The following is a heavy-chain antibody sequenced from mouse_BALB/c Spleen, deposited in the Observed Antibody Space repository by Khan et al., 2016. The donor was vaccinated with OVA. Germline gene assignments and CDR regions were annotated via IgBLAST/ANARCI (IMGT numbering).Heavy chain of an antibody. Sequence: VQLQESGAELVKPGASVNLSCKASGYTFTSYWMHWVKQRPGQGLDWIGCINPSDGRTHYNESFRNKATLTVDKSSNTAYMQVSSLTSEDSAVYYCARGGYGSLAYWGQGTLVTVSA. D-gene: IGHD2-10*02. CDR3: ARGGYGSLAY. J-gene: IGHJ3*01. CDR1: GYTFTSYW. V-gene: IGHV1S81*02. CDR2: INPSDGRT.